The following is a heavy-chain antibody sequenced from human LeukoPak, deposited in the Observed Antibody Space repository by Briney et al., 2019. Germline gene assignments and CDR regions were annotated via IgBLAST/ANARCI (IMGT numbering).Heavy chain of an antibody. CDR2: ISGDGGST. D-gene: IGHD3-22*01. J-gene: IGHJ4*02. CDR1: GFTFDDYA. CDR3: AKDIHYYYDSSGYPAY. V-gene: IGHV3-43*02. Sequence: GGSLRLSCAASGFTFDDYAMHWVRQAPGKGLEWVSLISGDGGSTYYAHSVKGRITISRDNSKNSLYLQMNSLRTEDTALYYCAKDIHYYYDSSGYPAYWGQGTLVTVSS.